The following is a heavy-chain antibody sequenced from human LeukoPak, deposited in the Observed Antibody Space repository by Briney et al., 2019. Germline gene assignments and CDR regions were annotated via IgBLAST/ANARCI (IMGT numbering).Heavy chain of an antibody. Sequence: GASVKVSCTASGYTFRDHFLHWVRQAPGQGLESMGWINPNGGGTKYAQNFQGRVTMTRDTSINTAYMELSSLRSDDTAVYYCAAPILHHTYFFDYWGQGTQVTVSS. CDR2: INPNGGGT. J-gene: IGHJ4*02. CDR1: GYTFRDHF. V-gene: IGHV1-2*02. D-gene: IGHD3-9*01. CDR3: AAPILHHTYFFDY.